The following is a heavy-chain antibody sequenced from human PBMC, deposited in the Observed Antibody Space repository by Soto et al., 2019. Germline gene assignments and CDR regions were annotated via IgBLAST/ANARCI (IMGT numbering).Heavy chain of an antibody. CDR3: ARDHRYCSSTSCYYYYYMDV. Sequence: ASVKVSCKASGYTFTSYAMHWVRQAPGQRLEWMGWINAGNGNTKYSQKFQGRVTITRDTSASTAYMELSSLRSEDTAVYYCARDHRYCSSTSCYYYYYMDVWGKGTTVTVSS. CDR2: INAGNGNT. V-gene: IGHV1-3*01. CDR1: GYTFTSYA. D-gene: IGHD2-2*01. J-gene: IGHJ6*03.